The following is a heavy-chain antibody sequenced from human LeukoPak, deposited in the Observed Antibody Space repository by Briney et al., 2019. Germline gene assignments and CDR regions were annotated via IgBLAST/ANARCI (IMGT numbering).Heavy chain of an antibody. CDR2: INPNSGGT. Sequence: ASVKVSCKASGGTFSSYAISWVRQAPGQGLEWMGWINPNSGGTNYAQKFQGRVTMTRDTSISTAYMELSRLRSDDTAVYYCARGPDINYYYYYMYVWGKGPTVTVSS. J-gene: IGHJ6*03. CDR3: ARGPDINYYYYYMYV. D-gene: IGHD2-15*01. CDR1: GGTFSSYA. V-gene: IGHV1-2*02.